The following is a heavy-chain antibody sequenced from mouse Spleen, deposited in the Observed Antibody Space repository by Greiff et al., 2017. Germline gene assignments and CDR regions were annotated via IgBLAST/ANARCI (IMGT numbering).Heavy chain of an antibody. CDR1: GFTFSSYA. CDR2: ISSGGSYT. V-gene: IGHV5-9-3*01. CDR3: ARHGYGNSFAY. D-gene: IGHD2-1*01. J-gene: IGHJ3*01. Sequence: EVQLQESGGGLVKPGGSLKLSCAASGFTFSSYAMSWVRQTPEKRLEWVATISSGGSYTYYPDSVKGRFTISRDNAKNTLYLQMSSLRSEDTAMYYCARHGYGNSFAYWGQGTLVTVSA.